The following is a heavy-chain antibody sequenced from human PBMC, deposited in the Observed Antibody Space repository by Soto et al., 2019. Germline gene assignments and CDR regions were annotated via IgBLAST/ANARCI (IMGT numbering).Heavy chain of an antibody. CDR2: IYYSGST. CDR3: ARDRQEGSGSYSFDS. J-gene: IGHJ4*02. CDR1: GGSISSSNW. D-gene: IGHD3-10*01. Sequence: SETLSLTCAVSGGSISSSNWWSWVRQPPGKGLEWIGEIYYSGSTNYNPSLKSRVTISVDTSKNQFSLKLSSVTAADTAVYYCARDRQEGSGSYSFDSWGQGTLVTVSS. V-gene: IGHV4-4*02.